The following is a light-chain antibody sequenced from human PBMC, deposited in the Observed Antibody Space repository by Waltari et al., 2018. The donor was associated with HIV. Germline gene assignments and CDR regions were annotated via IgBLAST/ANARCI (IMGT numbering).Light chain of an antibody. J-gene: IGLJ3*02. CDR3: CSYAGNYAWV. V-gene: IGLV2-11*01. Sequence: QSALTQPRSVSGSPGQSVTISCTETSSDVGAYKFVSWYQHHPGQAPKLLIYDVTTRPSGVPDRFSGSKSVNSASLIISGLQAGDEAHYFCCSYAGNYAWVFGGGTKLTVL. CDR1: SSDVGAYKF. CDR2: DVT.